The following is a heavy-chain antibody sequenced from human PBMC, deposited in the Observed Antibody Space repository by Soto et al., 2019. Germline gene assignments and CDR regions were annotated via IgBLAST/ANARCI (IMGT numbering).Heavy chain of an antibody. D-gene: IGHD3-10*01. V-gene: IGHV3-23*01. Sequence: WVLLRDACAAAGLNSNGYTMSRVRQAPGQGLEWVSGIAETGSSTYYADSVKGRFTISRDNSENTLYLQMNNLRAEDTAIYYCAKPVYGSGSPAYWGQGTLVTVSS. CDR2: IAETGSST. CDR3: AKPVYGSGSPAY. J-gene: IGHJ4*02. CDR1: GLNSNGYT.